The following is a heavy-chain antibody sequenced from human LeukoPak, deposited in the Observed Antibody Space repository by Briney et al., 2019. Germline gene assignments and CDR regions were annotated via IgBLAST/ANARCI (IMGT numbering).Heavy chain of an antibody. CDR3: ARVRRASGQQLVQGEYYYYYMDV. D-gene: IGHD6-13*01. J-gene: IGHJ6*03. CDR1: GGSFSGYY. V-gene: IGHV4-34*01. Sequence: SETLSLTCAVYGGSFSGYYWSWIRQPPGKGLEWIGEINHSGSTNYNPSLKSRVTISVDTSKNQFSLKLSSVTAADTAVYYCARVRRASGQQLVQGEYYYYYMDVWGKGTTVTVSS. CDR2: INHSGST.